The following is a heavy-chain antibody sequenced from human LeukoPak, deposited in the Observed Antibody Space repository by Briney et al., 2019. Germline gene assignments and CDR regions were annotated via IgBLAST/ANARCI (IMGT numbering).Heavy chain of an antibody. CDR2: INSDGSST. Sequence: GGSLRLSCAASGFTFRSYWMHWVRQAPGKGLVWVSRINSDGSSTSYADSVKGRFTISRDNAKNTLYLQMNSLRAEDTAVYYRARVAESVVRGVTPPYYYYYMDVWGKGTTVTISS. J-gene: IGHJ6*03. V-gene: IGHV3-74*01. CDR1: GFTFRSYW. D-gene: IGHD3-10*01. CDR3: ARVAESVVRGVTPPYYYYYMDV.